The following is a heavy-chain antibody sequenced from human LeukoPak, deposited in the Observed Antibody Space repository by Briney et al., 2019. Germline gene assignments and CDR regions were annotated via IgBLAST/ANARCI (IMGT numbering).Heavy chain of an antibody. D-gene: IGHD3-16*02. CDR1: GYAFTGYY. J-gene: IGHJ4*02. CDR3: ARDLGYTRYYFDY. CDR2: IDPNTGGT. Sequence: ASVKVSCRASGYAFTGYYVHWVRQAPGQGLEWMGWIDPNTGGTKCAQKFQGRFTMTSDTSITTAYMELSRLRFDDTAVYYCARDLGYTRYYFDYWGQGTLVTVSS. V-gene: IGHV1-2*02.